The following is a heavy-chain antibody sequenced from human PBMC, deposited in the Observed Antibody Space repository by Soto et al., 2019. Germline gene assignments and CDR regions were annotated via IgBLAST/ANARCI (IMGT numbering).Heavy chain of an antibody. Sequence: QVQLQESGPGLVKPSETLSLTCTVSGGSISSYYWSWIRQPPGKGLEWIGYIYYSGSTNYNPSLKSRVTISVDTSKNQFSLKLSSVTAADTAVYYCARRSRRTFAFDIWGQGTMVTVSS. J-gene: IGHJ3*02. V-gene: IGHV4-59*08. CDR2: IYYSGST. CDR3: ARRSRRTFAFDI. CDR1: GGSISSYY.